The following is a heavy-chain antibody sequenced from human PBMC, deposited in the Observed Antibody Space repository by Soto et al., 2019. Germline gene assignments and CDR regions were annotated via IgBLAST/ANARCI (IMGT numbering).Heavy chain of an antibody. J-gene: IGHJ4*02. V-gene: IGHV4-4*02. CDR1: GGFTSTNNW. Sequence: QLQLQESGPGLVRPSGTLSLTCAVSGGFTSTNNWWSWVRQPPGKGLEWIGDAYHSGSTEYNPSHKSRGSISVDKSKNQNSLKLTSATAADTAVYYCARSPPSSYYGGSGTFDYWGQGTLVSVSS. CDR3: ARSPPSSYYGGSGTFDY. D-gene: IGHD3-10*01. CDR2: AYHSGST.